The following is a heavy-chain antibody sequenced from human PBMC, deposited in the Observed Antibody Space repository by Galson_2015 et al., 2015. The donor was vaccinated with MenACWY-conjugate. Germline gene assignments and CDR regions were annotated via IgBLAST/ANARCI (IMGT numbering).Heavy chain of an antibody. J-gene: IGHJ5*02. CDR1: GFTFSRNW. CDR3: ARPLYSSSPGTWWFDP. V-gene: IGHV3-7*03. Sequence: SLRLSCAASGFTFSRNWMNWVRQAPGKGLEWVANIKQDGSEKYYVDSVKGRFTISRDNAKNSLYLQMNSLRAEDTAVYYCARPLYSSSPGTWWFDPWGQGTLVTVSS. D-gene: IGHD6-6*01. CDR2: IKQDGSEK.